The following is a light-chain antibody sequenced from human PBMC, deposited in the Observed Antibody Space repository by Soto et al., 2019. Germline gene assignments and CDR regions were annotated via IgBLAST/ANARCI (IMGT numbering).Light chain of an antibody. J-gene: IGKJ5*01. CDR3: QHYVSPPIT. CDR1: QSVTSNY. CDR2: GAS. Sequence: EIVLTQSPGTLSFSPGERATLSGRVSQSVTSNYLAWYQQKPGQAPRLLVYGASSRATGISDRFSGSGSGTDFTLTISRLEPEDFAVYYCQHYVSPPITFGQGTRLEI. V-gene: IGKV3-20*01.